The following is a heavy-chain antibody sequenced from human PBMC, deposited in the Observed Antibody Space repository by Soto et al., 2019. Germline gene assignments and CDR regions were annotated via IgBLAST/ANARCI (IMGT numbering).Heavy chain of an antibody. V-gene: IGHV1-3*01. Sequence: QVQLVQSGAEVKKPGASVKVSCKASGYTFTSYAMHWVRQAPGQRLEWMGWINAGNGNTKYSQKFQGRVTITXXTXAXXAYMELSSLRSEDTAVYYCARVMDSSSWPYNWFDPWGQGTLVTVSS. CDR3: ARVMDSSSWPYNWFDP. J-gene: IGHJ5*02. CDR2: INAGNGNT. CDR1: GYTFTSYA. D-gene: IGHD6-13*01.